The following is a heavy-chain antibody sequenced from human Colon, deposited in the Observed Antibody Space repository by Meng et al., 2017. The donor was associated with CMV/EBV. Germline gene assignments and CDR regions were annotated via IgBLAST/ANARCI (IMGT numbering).Heavy chain of an antibody. Sequence: QWQLVESGPGLVRPSETVSRTCSVSGAPISNCFWSWIRQSAGMRLEWIGRIQSDGNTYYNPSLKSRVTVSQDTSKNQISLRLRSVTAADTAVYYCATGSGDFDHWGQGTLVTVSS. CDR1: GAPISNCF. CDR3: ATGSGDFDH. D-gene: IGHD1-26*01. V-gene: IGHV4-4*07. CDR2: IQSDGNT. J-gene: IGHJ4*02.